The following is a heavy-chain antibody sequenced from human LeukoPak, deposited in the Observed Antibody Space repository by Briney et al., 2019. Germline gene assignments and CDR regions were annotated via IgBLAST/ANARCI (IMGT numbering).Heavy chain of an antibody. Sequence: SETLSLTCAVYGGSFSGYYWSWIRQPPGKGLEWIGEINHSGSTNYNPSLKSRVTISADTSKNQFSLKLSSVTAADTAVYYCARGVGYYDFWSGYGYFDYWGQGTLVTVSS. CDR2: INHSGST. CDR1: GGSFSGYY. CDR3: ARGVGYYDFWSGYGYFDY. D-gene: IGHD3-3*01. V-gene: IGHV4-34*01. J-gene: IGHJ4*02.